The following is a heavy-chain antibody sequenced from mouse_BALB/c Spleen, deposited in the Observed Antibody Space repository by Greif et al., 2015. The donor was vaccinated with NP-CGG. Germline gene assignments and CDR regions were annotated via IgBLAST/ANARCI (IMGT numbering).Heavy chain of an antibody. CDR1: GFNIKDTY. CDR3: ARSGSSYGGFDY. V-gene: IGHV14-3*02. Sequence: EVQLQQSGAELVKPGASVKLSCTASGFNIKDTYMHWVKQRPEQGLEWIGRIDPANGNTKYDPKFQGKATITADTSPNTAYLQLSSLTSEATAVYYCARSGSSYGGFDYWGQGTTLTVSS. CDR2: IDPANGNT. D-gene: IGHD1-1*01. J-gene: IGHJ2*01.